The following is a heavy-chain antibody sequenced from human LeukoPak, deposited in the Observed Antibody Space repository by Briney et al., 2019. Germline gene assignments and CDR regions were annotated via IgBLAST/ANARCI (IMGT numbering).Heavy chain of an antibody. CDR1: GFIVNTYY. CDR3: ARIYSGSHYS. V-gene: IGHV3-53*01. Sequence: PGGSLRLSCAVSGFIVNTYYMSWVRQAPGKGLEWVSIIYSDGSTYYADSVKGRFTISRDTSKNTLFLQMNSLRAEGTAVYYCARIYSGSHYSWGQGTLVTISS. J-gene: IGHJ4*02. CDR2: IYSDGST. D-gene: IGHD1-26*01.